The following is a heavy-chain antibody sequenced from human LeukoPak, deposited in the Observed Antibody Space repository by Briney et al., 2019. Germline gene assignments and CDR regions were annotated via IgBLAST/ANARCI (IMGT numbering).Heavy chain of an antibody. CDR2: ISAYNGNT. D-gene: IGHD1-26*01. Sequence: ASVKVSCKASGYTFTSYGISWVRQAPGQGLEWMGWISAYNGNTNYAQKFQGRVTMTRNTSISTAYMELSSLRSEDTAVYYCVIVGAPRDDFDYWGQGTLVTVSS. J-gene: IGHJ4*02. V-gene: IGHV1-18*01. CDR1: GYTFTSYG. CDR3: VIVGAPRDDFDY.